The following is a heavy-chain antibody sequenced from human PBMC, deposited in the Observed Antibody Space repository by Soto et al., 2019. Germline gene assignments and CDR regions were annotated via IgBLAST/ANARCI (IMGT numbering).Heavy chain of an antibody. J-gene: IGHJ4*02. CDR2: IWNDGIRK. Sequence: GGSLRLSCASSGFTFSKYGMHWVRQAPGKGLEWVALIWNDGIRKVYVDSVKGRFTISRDNSKNTLDLQMNNLRDEDTAVYYCARDDDNDANALDYWGPGTLVTVSS. CDR1: GFTFSKYG. CDR3: ARDDDNDANALDY. V-gene: IGHV3-33*01.